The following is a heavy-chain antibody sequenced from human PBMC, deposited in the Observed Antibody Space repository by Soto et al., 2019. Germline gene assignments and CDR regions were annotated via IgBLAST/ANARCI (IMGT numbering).Heavy chain of an antibody. V-gene: IGHV4-31*03. CDR1: GGSISSGGYY. Sequence: LSLTCTVSGGSISSGGYYWSWIRQHPGKGLEWIGYIYYSGSTYYNPSLKSRVTISVDTSKNQFSLKLSSVTAADTAVYYCARAPLSGDCSSTSCYIDYYYYYGMDVWGQGTTVTVSS. D-gene: IGHD2-2*01. J-gene: IGHJ6*02. CDR2: IYYSGST. CDR3: ARAPLSGDCSSTSCYIDYYYYYGMDV.